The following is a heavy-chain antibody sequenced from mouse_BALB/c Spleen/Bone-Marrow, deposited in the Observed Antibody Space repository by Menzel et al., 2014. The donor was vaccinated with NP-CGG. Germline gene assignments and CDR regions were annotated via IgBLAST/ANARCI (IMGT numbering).Heavy chain of an antibody. J-gene: IGHJ3*01. D-gene: IGHD1-1*01. Sequence: EVQRVESGAELVKPGASVKLSCTASGFNIKDTYMHWVKQRPEQGLEWIGRIDPANGNTNYDPKFQGKATITADTSSNTAYLQLSSLTSEDTAVYYCASYYYGSSSFAYWGQGTLVTVSA. CDR2: IDPANGNT. V-gene: IGHV14-3*02. CDR1: GFNIKDTY. CDR3: ASYYYGSSSFAY.